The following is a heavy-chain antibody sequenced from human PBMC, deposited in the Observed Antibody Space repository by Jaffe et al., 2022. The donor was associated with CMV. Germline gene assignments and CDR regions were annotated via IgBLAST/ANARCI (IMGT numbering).Heavy chain of an antibody. J-gene: IGHJ4*02. V-gene: IGHV3-73*01. CDR1: GFTFSGSA. CDR3: TSGYSGSFFDY. Sequence: EVQLVESGGGLVQPGGSLKLSCAASGFTFSGSAMHWVRQASGKGLEWVGRIRSKANSYATAYAASVKGRFTISRDDSKNTAYLQMNSLKTEDTAVYYCTSGYSGSFFDYWGQGTLVTVSS. CDR2: IRSKANSYAT. D-gene: IGHD1-26*01.